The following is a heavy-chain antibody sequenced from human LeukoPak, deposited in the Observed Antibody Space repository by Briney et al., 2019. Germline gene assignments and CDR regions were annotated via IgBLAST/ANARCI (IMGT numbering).Heavy chain of an antibody. D-gene: IGHD6-19*01. V-gene: IGHV3-23*01. CDR1: GFTFSSYA. CDR3: AKDLRQWLVSYYFDY. Sequence: GGSLRLFCAASGFTFSSYAVSWARQARGGGLEWVSAISGSGVSTYYADTVKGRLTIARDNSKNTLYLQMISLRAADASVYYCAKDLRQWLVSYYFDYWGQGTLVTVSS. CDR2: ISGSGVST. J-gene: IGHJ4*02.